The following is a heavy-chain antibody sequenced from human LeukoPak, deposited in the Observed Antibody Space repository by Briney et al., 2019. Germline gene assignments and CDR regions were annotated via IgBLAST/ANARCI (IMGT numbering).Heavy chain of an antibody. Sequence: SETLALACTVSGGSISSYYWSWIRQPPGKGLEWIGYIYYSGSTNYNPSLKSRVTISVDTSMNQFSLKLSSVTAADTAVYYCAREAGEQQLYGLGVWGQGTTVTVSS. V-gene: IGHV4-59*01. CDR1: GGSISSYY. D-gene: IGHD6-13*01. CDR2: IYYSGST. J-gene: IGHJ6*02. CDR3: AREAGEQQLYGLGV.